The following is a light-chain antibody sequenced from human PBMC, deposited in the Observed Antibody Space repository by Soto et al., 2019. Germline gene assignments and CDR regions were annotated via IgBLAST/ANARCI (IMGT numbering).Light chain of an antibody. CDR1: QAINSA. V-gene: IGKV1-13*02. Sequence: AIQLTQSPSSLSASIGDRVSITCRASQAINSALAWYRQKPGKAPDLLIFDASTLESGGPSRFSGRGFGTDFTLTITSLQPEDFATYYCQQFYTYPITFGQGTRLDI. CDR3: QQFYTYPIT. CDR2: DAS. J-gene: IGKJ5*01.